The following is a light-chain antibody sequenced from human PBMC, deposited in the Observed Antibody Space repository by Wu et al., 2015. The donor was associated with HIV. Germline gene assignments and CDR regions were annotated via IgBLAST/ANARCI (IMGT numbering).Light chain of an antibody. CDR3: QQYDTFPLT. CDR1: QNIRSS. J-gene: IGKJ4*01. CDR2: AAS. V-gene: IGKV1-8*01. Sequence: AIQITQSPSSLSASTGDTVNITCQTSQNIRSSLAWYRQKSGKVPELLIYAASNLHRGVPSRFSGSGSGTTFTLTINCLHSEDLATFYCQQYDTFPLTFGGDQGGH.